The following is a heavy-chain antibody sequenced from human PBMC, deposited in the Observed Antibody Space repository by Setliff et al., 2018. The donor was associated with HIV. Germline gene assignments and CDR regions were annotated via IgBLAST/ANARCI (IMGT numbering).Heavy chain of an antibody. D-gene: IGHD3-3*01. Sequence: LRLSCAASGFTFTEYSMSWVRQTPGKGLEWVSSISGSSSYWKYADSVKGRFTISRDNSKNTLYLQMNSLRAEDTAVYYCAKAQWLLSHWGFDPWGQGTLVTV. V-gene: IGHV3-21*04. CDR3: AKAQWLLSHWGFDP. J-gene: IGHJ5*02. CDR1: GFTFTEYS. CDR2: ISGSSSYW.